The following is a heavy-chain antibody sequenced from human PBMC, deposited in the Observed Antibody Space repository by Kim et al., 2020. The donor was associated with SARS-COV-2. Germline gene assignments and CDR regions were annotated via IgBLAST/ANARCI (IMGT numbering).Heavy chain of an antibody. Sequence: ASVKVSCKASGYTFKTYPIHWLRQAPGQTLEWMGWVNAANDQTKYSQKFQGRITISRDTSANTAYMELRSLTTKDTAFYYCVRDMNPTVYDYWGQGTLVTDSS. CDR2: VNAANDQT. J-gene: IGHJ4*02. CDR1: GYTFKTYP. D-gene: IGHD4-4*01. CDR3: VRDMNPTVYDY. V-gene: IGHV1-3*01.